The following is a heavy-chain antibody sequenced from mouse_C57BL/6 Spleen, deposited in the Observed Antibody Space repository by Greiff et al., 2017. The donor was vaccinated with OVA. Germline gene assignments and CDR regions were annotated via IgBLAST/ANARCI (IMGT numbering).Heavy chain of an antibody. V-gene: IGHV1-18*01. D-gene: IGHD1-1*01. Sequence: EVQLQESGPELVKPGASVKIPCKASGYTFTDYNMDWVKQSHGKSLEWIGDINPNHGGTIYNQKFKGKATLTVDKSSSTAYMELRSLTSEDTAVYYCARTLYYYGSSGAMDYWGQGTSVTVSS. CDR3: ARTLYYYGSSGAMDY. J-gene: IGHJ4*01. CDR1: GYTFTDYN. CDR2: INPNHGGT.